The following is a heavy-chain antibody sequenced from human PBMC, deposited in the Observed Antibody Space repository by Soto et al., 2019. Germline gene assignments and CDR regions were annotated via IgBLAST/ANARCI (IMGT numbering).Heavy chain of an antibody. Sequence: EVQLVESGGGLVRPGGSLRLSCGVSGFIVSRSYMTWVRQAPGKGLEWVSSLYSGGSSYYSDSVKGRFTISRDNSENTLSLQKNSLRAEDTAVYYCARLGYFEDSGYSYFDSWGHGTLVTVSS. CDR3: ARLGYFEDSGYSYFDS. CDR2: LYSGGSS. J-gene: IGHJ5*01. D-gene: IGHD3-22*01. CDR1: GFIVSRSY. V-gene: IGHV3-53*01.